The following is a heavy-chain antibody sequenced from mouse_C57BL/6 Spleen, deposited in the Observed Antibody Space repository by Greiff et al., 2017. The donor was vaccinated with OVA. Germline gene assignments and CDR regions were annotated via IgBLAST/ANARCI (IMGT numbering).Heavy chain of an antibody. V-gene: IGHV5-16*01. J-gene: IGHJ3*01. CDR2: INYDGSST. CDR3: ARGDYYGSSLWFAY. D-gene: IGHD1-1*01. CDR1: GFTFSDYY. Sequence: DVKLVESEGGLVQPGSSMKLSCTASGFTFSDYYMAWVRQVPEKGLEWVANINYDGSSTYYLDSLKSRFIISRDNAKNILYLQMSSLKSEDTATYYGARGDYYGSSLWFAYWGQGTLVTVSA.